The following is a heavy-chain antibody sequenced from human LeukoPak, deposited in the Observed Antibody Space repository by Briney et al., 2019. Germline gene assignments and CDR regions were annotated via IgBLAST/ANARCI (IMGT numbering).Heavy chain of an antibody. Sequence: GESLKISCKGSGYSFTSYWNGWVRPMPGKGLEWMGIIYPGDSDTRYSPSFQGQVTISADKSISTAYLQWSSLKASDTAMYYCARPGSSGYYPIDYWGQGTLVTVSS. D-gene: IGHD3-22*01. V-gene: IGHV5-51*01. CDR3: ARPGSSGYYPIDY. CDR1: GYSFTSYW. J-gene: IGHJ4*02. CDR2: IYPGDSDT.